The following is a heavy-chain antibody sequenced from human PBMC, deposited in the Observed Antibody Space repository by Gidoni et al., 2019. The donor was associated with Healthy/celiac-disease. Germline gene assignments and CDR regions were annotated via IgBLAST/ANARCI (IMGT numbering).Heavy chain of an antibody. CDR2: INSDGSST. Sequence: EVQLVEYGGGLVQPGGSMRLSCAASGFTFSSYWMHWVRQAPGKGLVWVSRINSDGSSTSYADSVKGRFPISRGTAKNTLYLQMNSLRAEDTAVYYCARENDEVVAADELGYWGQGTLVTVSS. V-gene: IGHV3-74*01. J-gene: IGHJ4*02. CDR1: GFTFSSYW. CDR3: ARENDEVVAADELGY. D-gene: IGHD2-15*01.